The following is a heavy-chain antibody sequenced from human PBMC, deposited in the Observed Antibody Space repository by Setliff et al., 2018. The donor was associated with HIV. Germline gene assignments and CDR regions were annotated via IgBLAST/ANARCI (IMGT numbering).Heavy chain of an antibody. CDR1: GDSTSSGGYY. J-gene: IGHJ3*02. V-gene: IGHV4-31*03. CDR3: ARDSDDSGFWDAFNI. CDR2: IYYRGST. Sequence: PSETLSLTCTVSGDSTSSGGYYWSWIRQHPGKGLEWIGYIYYRGSTYYNPSLKSRVTISVDTSKNQFSLRLTSMTAADTAVYYCARDSDDSGFWDAFNIWGQGTMVTVSS. D-gene: IGHD3-22*01.